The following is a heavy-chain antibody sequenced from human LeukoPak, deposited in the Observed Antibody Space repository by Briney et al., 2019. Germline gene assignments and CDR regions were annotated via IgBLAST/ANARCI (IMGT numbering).Heavy chain of an antibody. CDR3: AKDVFVGVGATTGFDY. J-gene: IGHJ4*02. Sequence: PGGSLRLSCAASGFTFSSYNMNWVRQAPGKGLEWVAVISYDGSNKYYADSVKGRFTISRDNSKNTLYLQMNSLRAEDTAVYYCAKDVFVGVGATTGFDYWGQGTLVTVSS. V-gene: IGHV3-30*18. D-gene: IGHD1-26*01. CDR2: ISYDGSNK. CDR1: GFTFSSYN.